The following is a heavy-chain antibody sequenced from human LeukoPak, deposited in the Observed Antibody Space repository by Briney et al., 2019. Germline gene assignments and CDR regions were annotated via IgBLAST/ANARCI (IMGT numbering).Heavy chain of an antibody. Sequence: KSSETLSLTCTVSGGSISSYYWSWIRQLAGKGLEWIGRIYTSGSTNYNPSLKSRVTMSVDTSKNQFSLKLNSVTAADTAVYYCARKDPQTKGPEGMDVWGKGTTVTVSP. V-gene: IGHV4-4*07. CDR1: GGSISSYY. D-gene: IGHD1-7*01. J-gene: IGHJ6*04. CDR2: IYTSGST. CDR3: ARKDPQTKGPEGMDV.